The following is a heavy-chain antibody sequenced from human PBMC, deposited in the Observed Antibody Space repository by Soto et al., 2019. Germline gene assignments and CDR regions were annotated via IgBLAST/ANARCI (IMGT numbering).Heavy chain of an antibody. Sequence: SDTLSLTCAVYGGSFSVYYWSWIRQPPGKGLEWIGEINHSGSTNYNPSLKSRVTISVDTSKNQFSLKLNSMTAADTAVYYCARHNDGSGSTYFDYWGQGTLVTVSS. CDR3: ARHNDGSGSTYFDY. CDR1: GGSFSVYY. D-gene: IGHD3-10*01. J-gene: IGHJ4*02. CDR2: INHSGST. V-gene: IGHV4-34*01.